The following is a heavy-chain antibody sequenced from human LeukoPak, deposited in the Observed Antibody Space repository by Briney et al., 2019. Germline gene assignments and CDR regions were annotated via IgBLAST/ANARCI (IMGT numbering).Heavy chain of an antibody. CDR1: GGSISSYY. J-gene: IGHJ6*03. CDR3: ARGEYSSGWYRRHYYYYMDV. D-gene: IGHD6-19*01. Sequence: SETLSLTCTVSGGSISSYYWSWIRQPPGKGLEWIGYIYYSGSTNYNPSLKSRVTISVDTSKNQFSLKLSSVTAADTAVYYCARGEYSSGWYRRHYYYYMDVWGKGTTVTVSS. V-gene: IGHV4-59*01. CDR2: IYYSGST.